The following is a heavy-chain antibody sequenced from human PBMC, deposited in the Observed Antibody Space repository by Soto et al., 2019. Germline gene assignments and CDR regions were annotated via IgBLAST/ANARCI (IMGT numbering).Heavy chain of an antibody. V-gene: IGHV3-30*18. Sequence: QVQLVESGGGVVQPGRSLRPSCAASGFTFSSYGMHWVRQAPGKGLEWVAVISYDGSNKYYADSVKGRFTISRDNSKNTLYLQMNSLRAEDTAVYYCAKDQTTVTTSIPFDYWGQGTLVTVSS. CDR2: ISYDGSNK. D-gene: IGHD4-17*01. J-gene: IGHJ4*02. CDR1: GFTFSSYG. CDR3: AKDQTTVTTSIPFDY.